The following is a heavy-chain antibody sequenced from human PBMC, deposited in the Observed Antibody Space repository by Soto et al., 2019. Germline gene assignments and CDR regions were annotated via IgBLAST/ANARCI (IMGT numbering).Heavy chain of an antibody. CDR2: INHSGST. J-gene: IGHJ4*02. CDR1: GGSFSGYY. D-gene: IGHD2-2*01. Sequence: SETLSLTCTVYGGSFSGYYWSWIRQPPGKGLEWIGEINHSGSTNYNPSLKSRVTISVDTSKNQFSLKLSSVTAADTAVYYFARDFKTGYCSSTSCYDPYFDYWGQGTLVTVS. V-gene: IGHV4-34*01. CDR3: ARDFKTGYCSSTSCYDPYFDY.